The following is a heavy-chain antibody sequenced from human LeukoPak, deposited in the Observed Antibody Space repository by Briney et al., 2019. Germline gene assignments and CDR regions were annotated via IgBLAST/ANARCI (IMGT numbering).Heavy chain of an antibody. D-gene: IGHD3-22*01. Sequence: SETLSLTCTVPGGSISSYYWSWIRQPPGKGLEWIGYIYYSGSTNYNPSLKSRVTISVDTSKNQFSLKLSSVTAADTAVYYCARRGYYDSSGYSYFDYWGQGTLVTVSS. CDR1: GGSISSYY. CDR2: IYYSGST. CDR3: ARRGYYDSSGYSYFDY. V-gene: IGHV4-59*08. J-gene: IGHJ4*02.